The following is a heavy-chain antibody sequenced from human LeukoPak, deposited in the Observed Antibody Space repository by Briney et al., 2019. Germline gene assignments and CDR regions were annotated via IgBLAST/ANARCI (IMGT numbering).Heavy chain of an antibody. Sequence: PGGSLRLSCAASGFTFSSYWMSWVRQAPGKGLEWVANIKQDGSEKYYVDSVKGRFTISRDNAKNSLYLQMNSLRVEDTAVYYCARDERAYYSDSGSSSPRDYYYYYMDVWGKGITVTVSS. V-gene: IGHV3-7*03. CDR3: ARDERAYYSDSGSSSPRDYYYYYMDV. CDR1: GFTFSSYW. D-gene: IGHD3-10*01. J-gene: IGHJ6*03. CDR2: IKQDGSEK.